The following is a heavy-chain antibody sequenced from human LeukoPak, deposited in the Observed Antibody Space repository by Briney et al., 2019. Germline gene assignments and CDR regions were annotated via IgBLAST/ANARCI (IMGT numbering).Heavy chain of an antibody. V-gene: IGHV3-30*02. CDR1: GFTFSSYG. CDR2: IRYDGSNK. D-gene: IGHD3-22*01. J-gene: IGHJ4*02. Sequence: PGGSLRLSCAASGFTFSSYGMHWVRQAPGKGLEWVAFIRYDGSNKYYADSVKGRFTISRDNSKNTLYLQMNSLRAEDTAVYYCAREKLFSSADTRGYPRPIGVWGPGILVTVSS. CDR3: AREKLFSSADTRGYPRPIGV.